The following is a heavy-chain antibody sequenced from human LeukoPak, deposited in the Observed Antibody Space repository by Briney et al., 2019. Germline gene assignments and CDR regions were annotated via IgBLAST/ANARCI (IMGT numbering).Heavy chain of an antibody. CDR2: IYGSGGST. CDR3: AKGVGDGYNYGAFDI. D-gene: IGHD5-24*01. Sequence: PGGSLRLSCAASGFTFSSYAMSWVRQAPGKGLEWVSAIYGSGGSTYYAPSVKGRFTISRDSSKNTLYLQMNSQRAEDTAVYYCAKGVGDGYNYGAFDIWGQGTMVTVSS. V-gene: IGHV3-23*01. CDR1: GFTFSSYA. J-gene: IGHJ3*02.